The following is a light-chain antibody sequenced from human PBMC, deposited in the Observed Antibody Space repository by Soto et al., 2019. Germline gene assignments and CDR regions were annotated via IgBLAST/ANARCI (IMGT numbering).Light chain of an antibody. Sequence: DIQMTQSPSSLSASVGDRVTITCRASESIASYLNWYQHKPGKAPKLLIYAASTLHSKVPSRFSGSGPGTDFTPAISSLQPEDFATYYCQQSYSSPETFGQGTPVEI. CDR1: ESIASY. CDR2: AAS. J-gene: IGKJ1*01. CDR3: QQSYSSPET. V-gene: IGKV1-39*01.